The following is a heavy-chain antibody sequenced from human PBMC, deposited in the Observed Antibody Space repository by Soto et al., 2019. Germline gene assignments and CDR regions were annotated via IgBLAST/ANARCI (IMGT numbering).Heavy chain of an antibody. CDR3: ARDRHYDSSGYYLTANFDY. D-gene: IGHD3-22*01. J-gene: IGHJ4*02. CDR1: GYTFTSYA. Sequence: ASVKVSCKASGYTFTSYAMHWVRQAPGQRLEWMGWINAGNGNTKYSQKFQGRVTITRDTSASTAYMELSSLRSEDTAVYYCARDRHYDSSGYYLTANFDYWGQGTLVTSPQ. CDR2: INAGNGNT. V-gene: IGHV1-3*01.